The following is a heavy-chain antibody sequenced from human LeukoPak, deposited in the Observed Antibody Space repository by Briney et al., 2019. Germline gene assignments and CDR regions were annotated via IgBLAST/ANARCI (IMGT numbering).Heavy chain of an antibody. CDR1: GFTFSSYG. J-gene: IGHJ4*02. D-gene: IGHD3-10*01. Sequence: GGSLRLTCAASGFTFSSYGMHWVRQAPGKGLEWVAFIRYDGSNKYYADSLKGRFTISRDNSKNTLYLQMDSLRAEDTALYYCVLEYGSGSYYEDYWGQGILVTVSS. CDR3: VLEYGSGSYYEDY. V-gene: IGHV3-30*02. CDR2: IRYDGSNK.